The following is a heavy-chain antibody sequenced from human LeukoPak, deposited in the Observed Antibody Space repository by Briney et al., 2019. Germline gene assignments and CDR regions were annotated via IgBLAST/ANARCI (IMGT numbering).Heavy chain of an antibody. CDR3: AREGSGSYYNVRWFDP. J-gene: IGHJ5*02. D-gene: IGHD3-10*01. V-gene: IGHV3-9*01. CDR2: ISWNSGSI. CDR1: GFTFDDYA. Sequence: GGSLRLSCAASGFTFDDYAMHWVRQAPGKGLEWVSGISWNSGSIGYADSVKGRFTISRDNAKNSLYLQMNSLRAEDTALYYCAREGSGSYYNVRWFDPWGQGTLVTVSS.